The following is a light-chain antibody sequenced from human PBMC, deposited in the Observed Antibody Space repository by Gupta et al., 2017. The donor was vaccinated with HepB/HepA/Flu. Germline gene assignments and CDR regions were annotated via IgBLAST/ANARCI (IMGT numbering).Light chain of an antibody. Sequence: YVLAQPPSVSVAPGKTATITCGGNNIGSKSVQWYQQKPGQAPVLVVYGDRDRPSGIPERFSGSNSGNTATLTITRVEAGDEGDYDCQVWDNNSDHPGVVFGGGTKLTVL. CDR2: GDR. CDR3: QVWDNNSDHPGVV. V-gene: IGLV3-21*03. J-gene: IGLJ2*01. CDR1: NIGSKS.